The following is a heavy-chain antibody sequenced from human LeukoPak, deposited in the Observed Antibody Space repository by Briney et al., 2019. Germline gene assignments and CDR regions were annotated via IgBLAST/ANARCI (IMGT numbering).Heavy chain of an antibody. CDR2: INPNSGGT. D-gene: IGHD3-22*01. V-gene: IGHV1-2*04. CDR1: GYTFSDFY. CDR3: ARGTYTDNTGYYYD. J-gene: IGHJ4*02. Sequence: ASVKVSCKASGYTFSDFYIHWVRQAPGQGLEWMGWINPNSGGTNYAQKFQGWVTMTRDTSISTAYMELSRLRSDGTAVYYCARGTYTDNTGYYYDWGQGTLVTVSS.